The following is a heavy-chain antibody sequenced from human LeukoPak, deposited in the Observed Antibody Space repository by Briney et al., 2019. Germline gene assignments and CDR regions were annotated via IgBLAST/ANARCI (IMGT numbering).Heavy chain of an antibody. CDR3: AREPGIAAAGPTAYFDY. CDR2: IIPIFGTA. V-gene: IGHV1-69*01. Sequence: ASVKVSCKASGGTFSSYAISWVRQAPGQGLEWMGGIIPIFGTANYAQKFQGRVTITADESTSTAYVELSSLRSEDTAVYYCAREPGIAAAGPTAYFDYWGQGTLVTVSS. J-gene: IGHJ4*02. D-gene: IGHD6-13*01. CDR1: GGTFSSYA.